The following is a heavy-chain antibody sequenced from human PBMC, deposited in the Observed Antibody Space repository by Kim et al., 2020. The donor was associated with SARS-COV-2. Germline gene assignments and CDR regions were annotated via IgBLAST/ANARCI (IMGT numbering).Heavy chain of an antibody. D-gene: IGHD2-2*01. Sequence: GGSLRLSCAASGFAFSTYAMHWVRQAPGKGLEWVALIWYDGTITSYADSVKGRFTISRDNSKNTVHLQMNSLRAEDTAVYYCARDDYCFSTSCFGVFDIWPRRT. V-gene: IGHV3-33*01. CDR1: GFAFSTYA. CDR3: ARDDYCFSTSCFGVFDI. CDR2: IWYDGTIT. J-gene: IGHJ3*02.